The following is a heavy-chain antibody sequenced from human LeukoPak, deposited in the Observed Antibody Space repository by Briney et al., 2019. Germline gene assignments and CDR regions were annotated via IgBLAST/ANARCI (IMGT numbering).Heavy chain of an antibody. J-gene: IGHJ4*02. CDR2: ISSSGTTI. V-gene: IGHV3-11*04. CDR3: ARGDCSSTSCYYFDY. CDR1: GLTFSAHY. D-gene: IGHD2-2*01. Sequence: GGSLRLSCAAPGLTFSAHYMSWIPQAPGMGLERDSPISSSGTTIYYADSVKGRFTISRDNAKNSLYLQMNSLRTEDTAVYYCARGDCSSTSCYYFDYWGQGTLVTVSS.